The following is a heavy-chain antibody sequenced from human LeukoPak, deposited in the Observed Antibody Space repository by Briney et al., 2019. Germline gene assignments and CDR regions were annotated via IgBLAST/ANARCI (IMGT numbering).Heavy chain of an antibody. CDR3: ARAPFGESIDY. V-gene: IGHV3-11*06. D-gene: IGHD3-10*01. Sequence: GGSLRLSCAASGFTFSDYYMSWVRQAPGKGLEWVSYISIISSYTNYADSVKGRFTISRDNAKNSLYLQMNRLRPEDTAVYYCARAPFGESIDYWGQGTLVTVSS. CDR1: GFTFSDYY. CDR2: ISIISSYT. J-gene: IGHJ4*02.